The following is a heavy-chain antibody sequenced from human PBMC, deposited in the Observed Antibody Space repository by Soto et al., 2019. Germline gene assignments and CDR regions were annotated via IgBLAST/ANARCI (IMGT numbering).Heavy chain of an antibody. Sequence: SSLKLSSVDSGFRFSRIDMHWVRQAPGKGLEWVAVISYDGSNRFYADSVKGRFTISRDNSKNTLYLQMNSLRPEDTAVYYCAKDLYGSETYTYYCGMDVWGPGSTVTVS. D-gene: IGHD3-10*01. CDR1: GFRFSRID. CDR3: AKDLYGSETYTYYCGMDV. V-gene: IGHV3-30*18. J-gene: IGHJ6*02. CDR2: ISYDGSNR.